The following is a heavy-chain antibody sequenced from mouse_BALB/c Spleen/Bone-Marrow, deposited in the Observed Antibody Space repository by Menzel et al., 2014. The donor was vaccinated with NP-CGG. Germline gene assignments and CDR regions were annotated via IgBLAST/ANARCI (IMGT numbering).Heavy chain of an antibody. Sequence: EVQLQQSGAELVKPGASVKLSCTASGFNIKDTYIHWVKQRPEQGLEWIGRIDPANGNTKYDPKSQGKATITADTSSNTAYLHLSSLTSEDTAVYYCARYRYYGSSGWDYWGQGTSVTVSS. CDR2: IDPANGNT. J-gene: IGHJ4*01. D-gene: IGHD1-1*01. CDR3: ARYRYYGSSGWDY. CDR1: GFNIKDTY. V-gene: IGHV14-3*02.